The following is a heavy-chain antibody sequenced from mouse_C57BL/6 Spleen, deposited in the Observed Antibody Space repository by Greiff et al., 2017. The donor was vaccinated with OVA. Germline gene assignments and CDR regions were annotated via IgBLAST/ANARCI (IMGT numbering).Heavy chain of an antibody. J-gene: IGHJ2*01. CDR2: IYPSDSET. V-gene: IGHV1-61*01. CDR3: ASGGYYGYY. D-gene: IGHD1-1*01. CDR1: GYTFTSYR. Sequence: QVQLQQPGAELVRPGSSVKLSCKASGYTFTSYRMDWVKQRPGQGLEWIGNIYPSDSETHYNQKFKDKATLTVDKSSSTAYMQLSSLTSEDSAVYYCASGGYYGYYWGQGTTLTVSS.